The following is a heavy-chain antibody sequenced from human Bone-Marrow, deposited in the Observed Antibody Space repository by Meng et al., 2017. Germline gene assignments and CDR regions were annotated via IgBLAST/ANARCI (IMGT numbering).Heavy chain of an antibody. CDR2: MNAVNENT. V-gene: IGHV1-3*01. D-gene: IGHD3-9*01. CDR1: GVTCTSFA. Sequence: KVPRYCSGVTCTSFAMHWVPQPTGPTLAGVGCMNAVNENTNYSQKFQRRGTITREISASTTYMELSILCSEDTAVYYCARGNTYYDILTIDYWGQGTLVTVSS. CDR3: ARGNTYYDILTIDY. J-gene: IGHJ4*02.